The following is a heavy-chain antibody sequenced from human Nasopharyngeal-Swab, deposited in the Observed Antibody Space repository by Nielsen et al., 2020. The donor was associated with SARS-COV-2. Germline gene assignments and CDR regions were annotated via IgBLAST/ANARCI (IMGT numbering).Heavy chain of an antibody. J-gene: IGHJ6*02. CDR2: ISWNSGSI. D-gene: IGHD5-12*01. Sequence: GGSLRLSWAASGLTFDDYAIHWVGQAPGKGLEWVSGISWNSGSIGYADSVRGRFTISRDNAKNSLYLQMNSLRAEDTALYYCATLGGYSGYDSEYGMDVWGQGTTVTVSS. CDR1: GLTFDDYA. V-gene: IGHV3-9*01. CDR3: ATLGGYSGYDSEYGMDV.